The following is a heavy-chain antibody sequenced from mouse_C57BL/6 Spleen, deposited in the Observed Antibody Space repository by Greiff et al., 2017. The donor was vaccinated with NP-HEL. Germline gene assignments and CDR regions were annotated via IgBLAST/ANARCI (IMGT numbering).Heavy chain of an antibody. D-gene: IGHD1-1*01. Sequence: QQSGAELVRPGASVTLSCKASGYTFTDYEMHWVKQTPVHGLEWIGAIDPETGGTAYNQKFKGKAILTADKSSSTAYMELRSLTSEDSAVYYCTRGGYYYGSSHPWFAYWGQGTLVTVSA. CDR3: TRGGYYYGSSHPWFAY. V-gene: IGHV1-15*01. J-gene: IGHJ3*01. CDR1: GYTFTDYE. CDR2: IDPETGGT.